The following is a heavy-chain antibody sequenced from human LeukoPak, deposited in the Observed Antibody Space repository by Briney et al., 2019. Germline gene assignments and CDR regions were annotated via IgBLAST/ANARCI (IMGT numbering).Heavy chain of an antibody. V-gene: IGHV3-48*03. CDR3: ARAFDY. Sequence: PRGSLRLSCAASGFTFSSYEMNWVRQAPGKGLEWVSYISSSSNTMYYADSVKGRFTISRDNAKNSLYLQMNSLRDEDTAVYYCARAFDYWGQGILVAVSS. CDR1: GFTFSSYE. J-gene: IGHJ4*02. CDR2: ISSSSNTM.